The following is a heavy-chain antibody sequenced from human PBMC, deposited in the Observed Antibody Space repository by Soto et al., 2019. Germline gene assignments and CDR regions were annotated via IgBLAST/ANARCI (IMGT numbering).Heavy chain of an antibody. V-gene: IGHV1-8*01. CDR3: ARGSCFWDLGNFHYAMDV. CDR2: MNPNTGDR. J-gene: IGHJ6*02. CDR1: GYTFPRHD. D-gene: IGHD1-26*01. Sequence: GASVKVSCKASGYTFPRHDINWVRQATGQGLEWLGWMNPNTGDRGYAQKFQGRVTMTGNTSISTAYLELSSLRSEDTAVYYCARGSCFWDLGNFHYAMDVSGQGTTVTVSS.